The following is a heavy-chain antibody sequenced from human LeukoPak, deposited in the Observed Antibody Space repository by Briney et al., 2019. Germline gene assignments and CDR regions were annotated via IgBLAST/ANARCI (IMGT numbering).Heavy chain of an antibody. CDR2: IYYSGST. V-gene: IGHV4-59*01. CDR3: ARGFVYSSSYMDV. J-gene: IGHJ6*03. D-gene: IGHD6-6*01. CDR1: GGSISSYY. Sequence: SETLSLTCTVSGGSISSYYWNWLRQPPGKGLEWIGYIYYSGSTNYKPSLQSRVTISVDTSKNQFSLNLSSVTAADTAVYYCARGFVYSSSYMDVWGKGTTVTVSS.